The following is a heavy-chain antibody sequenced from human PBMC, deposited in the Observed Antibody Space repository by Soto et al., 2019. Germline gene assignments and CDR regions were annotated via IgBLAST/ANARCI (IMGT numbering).Heavy chain of an antibody. CDR1: GGSISSGGYS. J-gene: IGHJ4*02. D-gene: IGHD3-3*01. CDR2: IYHSGST. Sequence: QLQLQESGSGLVKPSQTLSLTCAVSGGSISSGGYSWSWIRQPPGKGLGCIGYIYHSGSTYYSPSLKSPITISVARCMKQFSLRLSSVTAADTAVYYCARGPPLGYWGQGALVTVSS. V-gene: IGHV4-30-2*01. CDR3: ARGPPLGY.